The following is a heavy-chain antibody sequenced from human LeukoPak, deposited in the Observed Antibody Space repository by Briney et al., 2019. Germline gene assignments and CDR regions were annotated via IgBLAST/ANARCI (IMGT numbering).Heavy chain of an antibody. CDR2: ITTGSTYI. V-gene: IGHV3-21*01. J-gene: IGHJ4*02. CDR1: GFTFSSYS. CDR3: ARHRTASDY. Sequence: PGRSLRLSCAASGFTFSSYSMNWVRQAPGKGLEWVSCITTGSTYIYYADSVKGRFTISRDNAKNSLYLQMTSLRAEDTAVYYCARHRTASDYWGQGTLVTVSS. D-gene: IGHD3-16*02.